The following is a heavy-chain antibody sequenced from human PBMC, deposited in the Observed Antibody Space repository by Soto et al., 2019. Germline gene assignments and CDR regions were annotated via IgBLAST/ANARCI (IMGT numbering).Heavy chain of an antibody. CDR1: GFTFSSYS. CDR3: ARDHYDSSGYYPPNWCDP. D-gene: IGHD3-22*01. Sequence: EVQLVESGGGLVKPGGSLRLSCAASGFTFSSYSMNWVRQAPGKGLEWVSSISSSSSYIYYADSVKGRFTISRDNAKNSRYLQMNSLRAEDTAVYYCARDHYDSSGYYPPNWCDPWGQGTLVTVSS. CDR2: ISSSSSYI. J-gene: IGHJ5*02. V-gene: IGHV3-21*01.